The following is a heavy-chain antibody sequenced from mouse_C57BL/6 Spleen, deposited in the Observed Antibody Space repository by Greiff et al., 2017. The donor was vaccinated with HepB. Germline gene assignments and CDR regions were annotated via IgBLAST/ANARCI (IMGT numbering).Heavy chain of an antibody. CDR3: ARERSVYYGNYGYFDV. CDR2: INPNNGGT. Sequence: EVQLQQSGPELVKPGASVKIPCKASGYTFTDYNMDWVKQSHGKSLEWIGDINPNNGGTIYNQKFKGKATLTVDKSSSTAYMELRSLTSEDTAVYYCARERSVYYGNYGYFDVWGTGTTVTVSS. D-gene: IGHD2-1*01. CDR1: GYTFTDYN. V-gene: IGHV1-18*01. J-gene: IGHJ1*03.